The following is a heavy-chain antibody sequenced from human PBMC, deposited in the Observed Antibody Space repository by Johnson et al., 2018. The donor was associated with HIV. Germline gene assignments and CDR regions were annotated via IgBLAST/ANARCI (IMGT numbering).Heavy chain of an antibody. CDR1: GFSFDDYA. Sequence: VQLVESGGGLEQPGRSLRLSCAASGFSFDDYAMHWVRQAPGKGLEWVSGISCNSGRIAYADSVKGRFTISRDNAKNSLFLQMNSLRAEDTALYSCARVGVDDAFDFWGQGTMVTVSS. CDR2: ISCNSGRI. J-gene: IGHJ3*01. V-gene: IGHV3-9*01. CDR3: ARVGVDDAFDF. D-gene: IGHD2-15*01.